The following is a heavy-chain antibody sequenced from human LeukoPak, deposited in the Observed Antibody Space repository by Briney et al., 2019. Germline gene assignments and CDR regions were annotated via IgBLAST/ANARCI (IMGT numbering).Heavy chain of an antibody. J-gene: IGHJ6*03. Sequence: PGGSLRLSCAASGFTFSSYWMHWVRQAPGKGLEWVSGISSSDGTTYYGDSVKGRFTISRDNSKNTLYLQMNSLRAEDTAIYYCAKGVTQRYYYYMDVWGKGTTVTVSS. D-gene: IGHD6-25*01. CDR1: GFTFSSYW. CDR2: ISSSDGTT. CDR3: AKGVTQRYYYYMDV. V-gene: IGHV3-23*01.